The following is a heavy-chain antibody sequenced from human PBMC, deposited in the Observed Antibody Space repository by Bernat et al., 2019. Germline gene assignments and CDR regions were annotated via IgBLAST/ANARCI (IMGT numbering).Heavy chain of an antibody. CDR2: IKQDGSEK. CDR3: ARDNPRSSWHGGRIAVAGPLSFDP. J-gene: IGHJ5*02. D-gene: IGHD6-19*01. CDR1: GFTFSSYW. Sequence: EVQLVESGGGLVQPGGSLRLSCAASGFTFSSYWMSWVRQAPGKGLEWVANIKQDGSEKYYVDSVKDRFTISRDNAKNSLYLQMNSLRAEDTAVYYCARDNPRSSWHGGRIAVAGPLSFDPWGQGTLVTVSS. V-gene: IGHV3-7*01.